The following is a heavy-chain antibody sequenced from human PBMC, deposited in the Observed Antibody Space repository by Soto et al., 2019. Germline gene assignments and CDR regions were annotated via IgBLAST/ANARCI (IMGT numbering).Heavy chain of an antibody. CDR1: GFTFRSYA. J-gene: IGHJ5*02. D-gene: IGHD3-16*02. CDR3: ARGQDYDYVWGSYRYMFGWFDP. CDR2: ISYDGSNK. V-gene: IGHV3-30-3*01. Sequence: QVQLVESGGGVVQPGRSLRLSCAASGFTFRSYAMHWVRQAPGKGLEWVAVISYDGSNKYYADSVKGRFTISRDNSKNTLYLQMNSLRAEDTAVYYCARGQDYDYVWGSYRYMFGWFDPWGQGTLVTASS.